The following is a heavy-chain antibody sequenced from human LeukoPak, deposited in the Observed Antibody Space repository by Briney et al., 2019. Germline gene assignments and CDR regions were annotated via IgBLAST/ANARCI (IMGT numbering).Heavy chain of an antibody. CDR3: ASRRWLQF. J-gene: IGHJ4*02. V-gene: IGHV4-61*03. CDR2: IYYSGTT. CDR1: GGSVSSGSYY. Sequence: SETLSLTCTVSGGSVSSGSYYWSWIRQPPGKGLEWIGYIYYSGTTNYNPSLKSRVTISANTSKNHFSLKLTSVTAADTAVYYCASRRWLQFWGQGTLVTVSS. D-gene: IGHD5-24*01.